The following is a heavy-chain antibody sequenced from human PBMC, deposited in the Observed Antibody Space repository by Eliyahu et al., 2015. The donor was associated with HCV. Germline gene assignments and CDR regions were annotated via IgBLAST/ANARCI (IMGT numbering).Heavy chain of an antibody. J-gene: IGHJ4*02. V-gene: IGHV3-66*02. Sequence: EIQLVESGGGLVQPGGSLRLSCAASGFTVSSTPLGRVRQTPGKGVEWVSVVYSGRSTYYADSVKGRFTISRDNSKNTVSLQLDSLRPEDTAVYYCARGSSNWYEYHFDVWGQGTRVTVSS. D-gene: IGHD6-13*01. CDR3: ARGSSNWYEYHFDV. CDR1: GFTVSSTP. CDR2: VYSGRST.